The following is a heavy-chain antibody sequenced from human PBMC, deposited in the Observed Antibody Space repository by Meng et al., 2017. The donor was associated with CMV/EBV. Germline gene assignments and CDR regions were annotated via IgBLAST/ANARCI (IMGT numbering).Heavy chain of an antibody. V-gene: IGHV1-69*01. CDR1: GGTFSSYA. D-gene: IGHD2-15*01. Sequence: QVQRVEAGAGVKEPGVSVKVSCKASGGTFSSYAISWVRQAPGQGLEWMGGIIPIFGTANYAQKFQGRVTITADESTSTAYMELSSLRSEDTAVYYCARNQPSRGWSHEDYWGQGTLVTVSS. CDR3: ARNQPSRGWSHEDY. J-gene: IGHJ4*02. CDR2: IIPIFGTA.